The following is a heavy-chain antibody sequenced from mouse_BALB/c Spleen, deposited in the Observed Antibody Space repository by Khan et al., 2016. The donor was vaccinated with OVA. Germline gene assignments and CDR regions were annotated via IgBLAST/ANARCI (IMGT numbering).Heavy chain of an antibody. CDR3: AIRDYFDY. CDR1: GYTFTDYS. CDR2: ISTYSVNT. Sequence: VQLQQSGPELVRPGVSVKISCKGSGYTFTDYSMHWVKQSHAKSLEWIGVISTYSVNTNYNQKFKGKATMTVDKSSSTAYMELARLTSEDSAIDYCAIRDYFDYWGQGTTLTVSS. V-gene: IGHV1S137*01. J-gene: IGHJ2*01.